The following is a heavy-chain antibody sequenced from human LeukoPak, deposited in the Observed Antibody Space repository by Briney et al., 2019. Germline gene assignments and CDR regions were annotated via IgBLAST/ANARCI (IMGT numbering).Heavy chain of an antibody. CDR3: ARGYSFAIRESRPVLYYFDY. V-gene: IGHV4-34*01. Sequence: PSETLSLTCAVYGGSFSGYYWSWIRQPPGKGLEWIGEINHSGSTNYNPSLKSRVTISVDTSKNQFSLKLSSVTAADTAVYYCARGYSFAIRESRPVLYYFDYWGQGTLVTVSS. J-gene: IGHJ4*02. CDR1: GGSFSGYY. CDR2: INHSGST. D-gene: IGHD4-4*01.